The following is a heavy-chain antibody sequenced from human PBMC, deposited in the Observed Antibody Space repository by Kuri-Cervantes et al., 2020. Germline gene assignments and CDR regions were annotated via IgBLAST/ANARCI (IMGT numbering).Heavy chain of an antibody. CDR2: IYESGSN. J-gene: IGHJ6*03. V-gene: IGHV4-38-2*02. CDR3: ARGVLLEWLLSGYYYMDV. CDR1: GYSISSGYY. Sequence: SETLSLTCTVSGYSISSGYYWGWIRQTPEKGLEWIGSIYESGSNYYTPSLESRVTLSVDTSKNQFSLKLSSVTAADTAVYYCARGVLLEWLLSGYYYMDVWGKGTTVTVSS. D-gene: IGHD3-3*01.